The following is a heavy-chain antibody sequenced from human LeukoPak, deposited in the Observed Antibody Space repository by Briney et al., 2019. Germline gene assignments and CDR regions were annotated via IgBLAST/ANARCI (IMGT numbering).Heavy chain of an antibody. J-gene: IGHJ6*03. CDR3: ARAGASSATDYYYYYMDV. CDR2: ISSRSTYI. V-gene: IGHV3-21*01. D-gene: IGHD6-13*01. CDR1: GFAFSTYT. Sequence: GGSLRLSCAASGFAFSTYTINWVRQAPGKGLEWVSSISSRSTYIYYADSLKGRFTISRDNAKNSLYLHMNSLRAEDTAVYYCARAGASSATDYYYYYMDVWGKGTTVTVS.